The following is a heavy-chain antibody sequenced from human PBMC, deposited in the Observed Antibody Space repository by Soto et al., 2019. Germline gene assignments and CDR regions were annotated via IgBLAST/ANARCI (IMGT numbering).Heavy chain of an antibody. Sequence: QVQLVQSGAEVKKPGASVKVSCKASGYTFSDYYMHCVRQAPGQGLEWMGWINPKTGGTNYAQKFQGCVTMTRDTSISTAYMELNRLTSDDTAVYYCARDPESPQGNHGLDVWGQGTTVTVSS. J-gene: IGHJ6*02. D-gene: IGHD4-4*01. V-gene: IGHV1-2*04. CDR2: INPKTGGT. CDR1: GYTFSDYY. CDR3: ARDPESPQGNHGLDV.